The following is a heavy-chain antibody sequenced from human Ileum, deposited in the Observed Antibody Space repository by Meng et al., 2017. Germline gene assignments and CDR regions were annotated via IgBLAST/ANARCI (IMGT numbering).Heavy chain of an antibody. J-gene: IGHJ4*02. CDR2: IEGNGRHI. Sequence: GGSLRLSCAASGFTFSSYWMSWVRQAPGKGLEWVANIEGNGRHIYYVDSVKGRFAISRDNAKNSLYLQMNSLRVEDTAVYYCAYLVGSGSYYPPTNYWGQGTLVTVSS. V-gene: IGHV3-7*01. CDR3: AYLVGSGSYYPPTNY. D-gene: IGHD3-10*01. CDR1: GFTFSSYW.